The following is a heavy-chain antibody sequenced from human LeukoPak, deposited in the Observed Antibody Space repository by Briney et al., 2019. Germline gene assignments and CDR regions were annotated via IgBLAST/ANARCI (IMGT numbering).Heavy chain of an antibody. D-gene: IGHD3-10*01. Sequence: SETLSLTCTVSGGSTSSYYWSWIRQPPGKGLEWIGYIYYSGSTNYNPSLKSRVTISVDTSKNQFSLKLSSVTAADTAVYYCAREKVWFGDRNIDYWGQGTLVTVSS. CDR3: AREKVWFGDRNIDY. V-gene: IGHV4-59*01. J-gene: IGHJ4*01. CDR2: IYYSGST. CDR1: GGSTSSYY.